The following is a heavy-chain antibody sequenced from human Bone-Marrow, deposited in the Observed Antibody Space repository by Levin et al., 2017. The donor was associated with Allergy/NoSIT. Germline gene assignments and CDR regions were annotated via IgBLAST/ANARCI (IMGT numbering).Heavy chain of an antibody. CDR3: ARHLRGDSAYDAFDV. Sequence: GGSLRLSCTASGFTFRDYWMTWARQTPGRGLEWVASINEDGSQKNYLDSVKGRFTISRDNAKDSVDLQMDYLRDDDTALYYCARHLRGDSAYDAFDVWGHGTMVTFSS. D-gene: IGHD5-12*01. CDR2: INEDGSQK. CDR1: GFTFRDYW. J-gene: IGHJ3*01. V-gene: IGHV3-7*03.